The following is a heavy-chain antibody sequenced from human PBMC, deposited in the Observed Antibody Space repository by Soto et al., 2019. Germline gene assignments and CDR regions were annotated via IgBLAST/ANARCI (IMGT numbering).Heavy chain of an antibody. V-gene: IGHV2-70*01. J-gene: IGHJ4*02. CDR1: GFSLSTSVMC. Sequence: SGPTLVNPTQTLTLTCTFSGFSLSTSVMCVSWIRQPPGKALEWLALIDWDDDKYYSTSLKTRLTISKDTSKNQVVLTMTNMDPVDTATYYCARINRVAQDWPLDYWGQGTLVTVSS. CDR2: IDWDDDK. D-gene: IGHD2-15*01. CDR3: ARINRVAQDWPLDY.